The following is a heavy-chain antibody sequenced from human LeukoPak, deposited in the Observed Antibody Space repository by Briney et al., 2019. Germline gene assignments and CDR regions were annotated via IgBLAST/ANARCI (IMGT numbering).Heavy chain of an antibody. CDR2: VVVGSGNT. Sequence: ASVKVSCKASGFTFTSSAVQWVRQARGQRLEWIGWVVVGSGNTSYAQKFQERVTITRDMSTSTAYMELSSLRSEDTAVYYCAADFGGGGSFFDYWGQGTLVTVSS. CDR3: AADFGGGGSFFDY. J-gene: IGHJ4*02. D-gene: IGHD2-15*01. CDR1: GFTFTSSA. V-gene: IGHV1-58*01.